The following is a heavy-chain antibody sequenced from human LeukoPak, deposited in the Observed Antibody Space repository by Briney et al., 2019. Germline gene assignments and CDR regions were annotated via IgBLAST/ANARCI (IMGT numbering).Heavy chain of an antibody. CDR3: ARVRTVTRAFDI. CDR1: GFTFGDYA. D-gene: IGHD4-17*01. Sequence: GGSLRLSCTASGFTFGDYAMSWVRQAPGKGLVWVSRINSDGSSTSYADSVKGRFTISRDNAKNTLYLQMNSLRAEDTAVYYCARVRTVTRAFDIWGQGTMVTVSS. J-gene: IGHJ3*02. V-gene: IGHV3-74*01. CDR2: INSDGSST.